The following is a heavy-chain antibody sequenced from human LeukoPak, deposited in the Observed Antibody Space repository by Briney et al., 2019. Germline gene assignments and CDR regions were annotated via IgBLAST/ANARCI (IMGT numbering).Heavy chain of an antibody. CDR1: GFTFSSYG. Sequence: GGSLRLSCAASGFTFSSYGMHWVRQAPGKGLEWVAFIRYDGSNKYYADSVKGRFTISRDNSKNTLYLQMNSLRAEDTAVYYCAKDLDGRAHAFDIWGQGTMVTVSS. V-gene: IGHV3-30*02. CDR2: IRYDGSNK. CDR3: AKDLDGRAHAFDI. D-gene: IGHD3/OR15-3a*01. J-gene: IGHJ3*02.